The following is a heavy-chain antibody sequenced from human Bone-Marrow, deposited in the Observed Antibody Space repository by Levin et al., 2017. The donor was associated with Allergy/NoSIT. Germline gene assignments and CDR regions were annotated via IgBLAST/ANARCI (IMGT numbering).Heavy chain of an antibody. CDR1: GGSFSGYY. J-gene: IGHJ5*02. Sequence: SQTLSLTCAVYGGSFSGYYWSWIRQPPGKGLEWIGEINHSGSTNYNPSLKSRVTISVDTSKNQFSLKLSSVTAADTAVYYCARKLYRHYYGSGSYGWFDPWGQGTLVTVSS. CDR2: INHSGST. D-gene: IGHD3-10*01. V-gene: IGHV4-34*01. CDR3: ARKLYRHYYGSGSYGWFDP.